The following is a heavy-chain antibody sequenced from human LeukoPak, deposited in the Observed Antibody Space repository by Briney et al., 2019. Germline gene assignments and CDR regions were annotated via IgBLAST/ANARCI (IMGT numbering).Heavy chain of an antibody. CDR2: IIPIFGTT. D-gene: IGHD6-13*01. J-gene: IGHJ2*01. CDR1: GGTFSTDA. CDR3: AREAGIAIAGTIWYFDL. Sequence: PVKVSCKASGGTFSTDALAWVRQVPGQGPEWMGRIIPIFGTTNYAETFQGRVTITADISTSTAYMHLSSLRSEDTAIYYCAREAGIAIAGTIWYFDLWGRGTLVTVSS. V-gene: IGHV1-69*06.